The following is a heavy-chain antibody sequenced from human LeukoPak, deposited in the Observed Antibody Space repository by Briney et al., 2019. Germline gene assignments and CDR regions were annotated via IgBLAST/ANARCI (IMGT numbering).Heavy chain of an antibody. CDR3: ARGPRSSSWPSRRYNWFDP. D-gene: IGHD6-13*01. CDR2: INHSGST. CDR1: GGSFSGYY. V-gene: IGHV4-34*01. Sequence: PSETLSLTCAVYGGSFSGYYWSWIRQPPGKGLEWIGEINHSGSTNYNPSLKSRVTISVDTSKNQFSLKLSSVTAADTAVYYCARGPRSSSWPSRRYNWFDPWGQGTLVTVSS. J-gene: IGHJ5*02.